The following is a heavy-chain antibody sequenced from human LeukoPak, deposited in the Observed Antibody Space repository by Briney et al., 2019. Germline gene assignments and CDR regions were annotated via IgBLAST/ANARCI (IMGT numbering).Heavy chain of an antibody. CDR2: IIPIFGTA. CDR3: ARYGSGSYYYDY. V-gene: IGHV1-69*06. Sequence: ASVKVSCKASGGTFSSYAISWVRQAPGQGLEWMGGIIPIFGTASYAQKFQGRVTITADKSTSTAYMELSSLGSEDTAVYYCARYGSGSYYYDYWGQGTLVTVSS. CDR1: GGTFSSYA. J-gene: IGHJ4*02. D-gene: IGHD3-10*01.